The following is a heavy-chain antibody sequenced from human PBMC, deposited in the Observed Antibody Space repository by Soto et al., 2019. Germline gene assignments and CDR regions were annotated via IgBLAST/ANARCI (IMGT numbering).Heavy chain of an antibody. J-gene: IGHJ6*02. CDR3: ARVGRGVYGMDV. Sequence: EVQLVESGGGLVQPGGSLRLSCAASGFTFSSYSINWVRQAPGKGLEWFSYITSDSSTIYYADSVKGRFTVSRDNAKKSLYLKMNSLRDEDTAVYYCARVGRGVYGMDVWGQGTAVTVSS. D-gene: IGHD2-8*01. CDR1: GFTFSSYS. CDR2: ITSDSSTI. V-gene: IGHV3-48*02.